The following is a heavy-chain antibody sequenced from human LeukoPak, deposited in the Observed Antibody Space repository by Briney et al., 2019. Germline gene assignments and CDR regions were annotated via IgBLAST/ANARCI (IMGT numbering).Heavy chain of an antibody. CDR2: INWNGGST. D-gene: IGHD1-26*01. V-gene: IGHV3-20*04. CDR1: GFTFDDYG. CDR3: ARRSGSGTSINYYYYYMDV. J-gene: IGHJ6*03. Sequence: PGGSLRLSCAASGFTFDDYGMSRVRQAPGKGLEWVSGINWNGGSTGYADSVKGRFTISRDNAKNSLYLQMNSLRAEDTALYYCARRSGSGTSINYYYYYMDVWGKGTTVTVSS.